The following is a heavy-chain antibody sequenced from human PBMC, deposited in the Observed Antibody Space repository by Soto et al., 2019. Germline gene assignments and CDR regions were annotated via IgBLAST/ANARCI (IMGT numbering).Heavy chain of an antibody. D-gene: IGHD1-26*01. CDR1: GFTFSCYA. J-gene: IGHJ4*02. CDR2: ISGSGDST. V-gene: IGHV3-23*01. Sequence: EMQLLESGGGLVQPGGSLRLSCAASGFTFSCYAMRWVRQAPGKGLEWVSAISGSGDSTYYADSVKGRFTVSRDNSKNTLYLQMNSLRAEDTAVYYCARRGSGSYYDYWGQGALVPVSS. CDR3: ARRGSGSYYDY.